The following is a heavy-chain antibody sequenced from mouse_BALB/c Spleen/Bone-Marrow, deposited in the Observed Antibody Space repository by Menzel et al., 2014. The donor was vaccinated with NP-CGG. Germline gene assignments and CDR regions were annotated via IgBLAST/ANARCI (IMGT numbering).Heavy chain of an antibody. CDR2: INHSNGYT. CDR3: TREGAY. J-gene: IGHJ3*01. CDR1: GYTFTSYY. V-gene: IGHV1S81*02. Sequence: VQLQQSGAELVKPGASVKLSCKASGYTFTSYYMYWVKQRPGQGLEWIGEINHSNGYTNFNEKFKSKATLTADKSSSTAYMQLSSLTSEDSAVYYCTREGAYWGQGTLVTVSA.